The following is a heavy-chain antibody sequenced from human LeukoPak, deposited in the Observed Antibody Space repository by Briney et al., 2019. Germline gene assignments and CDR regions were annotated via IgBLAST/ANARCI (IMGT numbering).Heavy chain of an antibody. CDR3: ATALRGVGF. V-gene: IGHV3-15*01. D-gene: IGHD3-3*01. J-gene: IGHJ4*02. CDR2: IKSKTDGGTA. CDR1: GITFISAW. Sequence: AGSLRLSCAASGITFISAWMNWVRQAPGKGLEWVGRIKSKTDGGTAEHAAPVKGRFIISRDDSKNMLYLQMNSLNSDDTGVYYCATALRGVGFWGQGTLVTVSS.